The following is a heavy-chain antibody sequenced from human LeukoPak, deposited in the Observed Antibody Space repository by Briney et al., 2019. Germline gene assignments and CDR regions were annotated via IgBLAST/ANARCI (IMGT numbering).Heavy chain of an antibody. V-gene: IGHV3-30-3*01. CDR1: GFTFSSYA. CDR3: AKDFRIGYSAHFDY. Sequence: GGSLRLSCAASGFTFSSYAMHWVRQAPGKGLEWVAVISYDGSNKYYADSVKGRFTISRDNSKNTLYLQMNSLRAEDTAVYYCAKDFRIGYSAHFDYWGQGALVTVS. D-gene: IGHD2-21*01. CDR2: ISYDGSNK. J-gene: IGHJ4*02.